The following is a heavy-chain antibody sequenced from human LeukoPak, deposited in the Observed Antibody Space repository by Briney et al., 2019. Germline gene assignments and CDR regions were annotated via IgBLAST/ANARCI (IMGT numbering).Heavy chain of an antibody. D-gene: IGHD3-10*01. J-gene: IGHJ5*01. Sequence: GGSLRLSCAASGFTFSSYWMNWVRQAPGKGLEWVANIKRDGNEKNYVDSVKGRFSISRDNAKNSLYLQMDSLRAEDTAVYYCAKEGTYPIITYDSWGQGALVTVSS. CDR1: GFTFSSYW. CDR3: AKEGTYPIITYDS. CDR2: IKRDGNEK. V-gene: IGHV3-7*01.